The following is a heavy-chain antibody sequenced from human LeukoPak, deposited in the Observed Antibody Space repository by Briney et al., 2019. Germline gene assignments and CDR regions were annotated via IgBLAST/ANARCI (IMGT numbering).Heavy chain of an antibody. J-gene: IGHJ4*02. CDR1: GFTFSSYG. D-gene: IGHD4-17*01. Sequence: GGSLRLSCAASGFTFSSYGMHWVRQAPGKGLVWVAVISYDGSNKYYADSVKGRFTISRDNSKNTLYLQMNSLRAEDTAVYYCAKSMTTVTTIDYWGQGTLVTVSS. CDR2: ISYDGSNK. CDR3: AKSMTTVTTIDY. V-gene: IGHV3-30*18.